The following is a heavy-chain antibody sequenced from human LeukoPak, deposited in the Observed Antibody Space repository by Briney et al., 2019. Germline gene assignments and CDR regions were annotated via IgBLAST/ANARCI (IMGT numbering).Heavy chain of an antibody. D-gene: IGHD2-21*02. V-gene: IGHV3-21*01. CDR1: GFTFSSYS. CDR3: ARFSRITWGDWGDAFDI. J-gene: IGHJ3*02. CDR2: ISSSSSYI. Sequence: PGGSLRLSCAASGFTFSSYSMNWVRQAPGKGLEWVSSISSSSSYIYYADSVKGRFTISRDNAKNSLYLQMNSLRAEDTAVYYCARFSRITWGDWGDAFDIWGQGTTVIVSS.